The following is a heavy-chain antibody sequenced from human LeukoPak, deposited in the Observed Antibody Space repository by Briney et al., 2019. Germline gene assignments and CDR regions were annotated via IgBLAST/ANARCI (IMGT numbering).Heavy chain of an antibody. CDR1: GFTFSTSW. V-gene: IGHV3-74*01. CDR2: INGDGSIT. CDR3: RYGSPSGDY. J-gene: IGHJ4*02. D-gene: IGHD6-6*01. Sequence: GGSLRLSCAASGFTFSTSWMNWVRQAPGKGPVWVSRINGDGSITTYADSVKGRFTISRDNAKNALSLQMNSLRAEDTAVYYCRYGSPSGDYWGQGTLVTVSS.